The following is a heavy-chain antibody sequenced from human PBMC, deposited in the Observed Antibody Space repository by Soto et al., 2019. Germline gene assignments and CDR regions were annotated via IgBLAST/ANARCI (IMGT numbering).Heavy chain of an antibody. D-gene: IGHD6-19*01. Sequence: PGGSLRLSCSASGFTFNNNAMSWVRQAPGKGLEWVSDIGGSGTATYYADSVKGRFTISRDNFKNTLFLQMNSLRAEDTAVYYCAKRIEGSGWPYYHAMDVWGQGTSVTVS. CDR3: AKRIEGSGWPYYHAMDV. V-gene: IGHV3-23*01. CDR1: GFTFNNNA. CDR2: IGGSGTAT. J-gene: IGHJ6*02.